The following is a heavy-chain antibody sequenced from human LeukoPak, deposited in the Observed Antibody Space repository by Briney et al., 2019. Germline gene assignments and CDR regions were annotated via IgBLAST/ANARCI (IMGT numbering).Heavy chain of an antibody. CDR1: GFTFSSYG. D-gene: IGHD3-10*01. J-gene: IGHJ6*02. V-gene: IGHV3-30*02. CDR2: IWYDGSNK. CDR3: AKDDITMVRGVIYYYGMDV. Sequence: GGSLRLSCAASGFTFSSYGMHWVRQAPGKGLEWVAVIWYDGSNKYYADSVKGRFIISRDNSKNTLYLQMNSLRAEDTAVYYCAKDDITMVRGVIYYYGMDVWGQGTTVTVSS.